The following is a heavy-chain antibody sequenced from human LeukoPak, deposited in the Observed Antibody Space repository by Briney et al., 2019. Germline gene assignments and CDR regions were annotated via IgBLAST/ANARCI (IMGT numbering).Heavy chain of an antibody. V-gene: IGHV4-4*07. Sequence: NPSETLSLTCTVSGGSISGYYWSWIRQPAGQGLEWIGRIYTSGSTNYNPSLKSRVTMSVDTSKNQFSLKLRSVTAADTAVYYCARVDSYGFSFWFDPWGQGTLVTVSS. CDR3: ARVDSYGFSFWFDP. J-gene: IGHJ5*02. CDR1: GGSISGYY. CDR2: IYTSGST. D-gene: IGHD5-18*01.